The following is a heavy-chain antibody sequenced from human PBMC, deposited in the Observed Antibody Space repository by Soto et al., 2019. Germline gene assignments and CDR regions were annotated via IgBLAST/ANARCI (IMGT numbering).Heavy chain of an antibody. CDR3: ARGPFVATISLCHYYYGMDV. J-gene: IGHJ6*02. CDR2: IYYSGST. Sequence: SETLSLTCTVSGGSISSISYYWGWIRQPPGKGLEWIGSIYYSGSTYHNPSLKSRVTISVDTSKNQFSLKLSSVTAADTAVYYCARGPFVATISLCHYYYGMDVWGQGTTVTVSS. CDR1: GGSISSISYY. D-gene: IGHD5-12*01. V-gene: IGHV4-39*01.